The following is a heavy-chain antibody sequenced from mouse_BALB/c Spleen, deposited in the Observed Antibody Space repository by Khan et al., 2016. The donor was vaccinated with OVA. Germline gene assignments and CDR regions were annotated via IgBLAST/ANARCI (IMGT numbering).Heavy chain of an antibody. J-gene: IGHJ3*01. CDR2: IIYTGYT. Sequence: EVQLQESGPSLVKPSQTLSLTCSVTGDSITSGYWNWIRNFPGNKLEYMGYIIYTGYTYYNPSLKSRISITRPSSKNQYYLQCSSVTDEDTATYDCARSTYIYAFDYWGQGTLVTVSA. D-gene: IGHD1-3*01. CDR1: GDSITSGY. V-gene: IGHV3-8*02. CDR3: ARSTYIYAFDY.